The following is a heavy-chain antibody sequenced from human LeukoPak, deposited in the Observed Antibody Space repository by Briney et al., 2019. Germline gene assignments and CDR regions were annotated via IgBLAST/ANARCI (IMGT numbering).Heavy chain of an antibody. CDR3: AKVFDWLFLDY. V-gene: IGHV3-23*01. CDR1: GFTFSRYA. D-gene: IGHD3-9*01. CDR2: ISGSGGST. Sequence: PGGSLRLSCAASGFTFSRYAKSWVPQASGEGLEWVSAISGSGGSTYYADSVKGRFTISRDNSKNTLYLRMNSLRAEDTAVYYCAKVFDWLFLDYWGQGTLVTVSS. J-gene: IGHJ4*02.